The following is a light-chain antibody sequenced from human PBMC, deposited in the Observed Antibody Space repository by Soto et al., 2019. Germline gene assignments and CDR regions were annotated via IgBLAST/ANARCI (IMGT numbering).Light chain of an antibody. V-gene: IGLV1-40*01. CDR2: VNN. CDR1: SSNIGAGYD. CDR3: QSYDNSLSGYV. J-gene: IGLJ1*01. Sequence: QSVLTQPPSVSGAPGQRVTISCTGSSSNIGAGYDVHWCQQLPGTAPKLLIYVNNNRPSGVPDRFSGSKSGTSASLAITGLQAEDEADYYCQSYDNSLSGYVFGTGTKLTVL.